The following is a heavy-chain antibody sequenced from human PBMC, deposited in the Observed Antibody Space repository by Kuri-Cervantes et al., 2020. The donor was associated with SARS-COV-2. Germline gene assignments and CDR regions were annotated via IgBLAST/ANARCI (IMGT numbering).Heavy chain of an antibody. J-gene: IGHJ5*02. CDR1: GGSFSGYY. CDR3: ARHGPPKYDFWSGYYDGWFDP. Sequence: SETLSLTCAVYGGSFSGYYWSWIRQPPGKGLEWIGEINHSGSTNYNPSLKSRVTISVDTSKNQFSLKLSSVTAADTAVYYCARHGPPKYDFWSGYYDGWFDPWGQGTLVTVSS. V-gene: IGHV4-34*01. D-gene: IGHD3-3*01. CDR2: INHSGST.